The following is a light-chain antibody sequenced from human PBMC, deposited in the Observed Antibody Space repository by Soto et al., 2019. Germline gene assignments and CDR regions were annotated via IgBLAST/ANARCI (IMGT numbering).Light chain of an antibody. Sequence: DIQMTQSPSTLSASVGDRVTITCRASQSISSWLAWYQQKPGKAPKLLIYDASSLESGVPSRFSGSVSGTEFTLTISSLQPDDFATYYCQQYNSYSTFGQGTKGEIK. CDR1: QSISSW. CDR3: QQYNSYST. J-gene: IGKJ1*01. V-gene: IGKV1-5*01. CDR2: DAS.